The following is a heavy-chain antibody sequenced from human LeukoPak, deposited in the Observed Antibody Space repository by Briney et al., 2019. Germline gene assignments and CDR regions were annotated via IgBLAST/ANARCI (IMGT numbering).Heavy chain of an antibody. D-gene: IGHD4-23*01. Sequence: GGSLRLSCAASGFTFSSYALSWVRQAPGKRLEWVSIFTSSSDTYYADAVKGRFTISRDISKNTLYLQMNSLRAEDTAVYYCAKRFSQGGGLGYFFDNWGQGTLVTVSS. CDR3: AKRFSQGGGLGYFFDN. V-gene: IGHV3-23*01. CDR2: FTSSSDT. J-gene: IGHJ4*02. CDR1: GFTFSSYA.